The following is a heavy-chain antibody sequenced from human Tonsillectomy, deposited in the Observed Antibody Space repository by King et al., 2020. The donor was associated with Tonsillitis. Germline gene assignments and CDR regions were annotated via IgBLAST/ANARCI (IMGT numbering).Heavy chain of an antibody. Sequence: VQLVQSGGGVVQPGRSLRLSCAASGFTFSSYGMHWVRQAPGKGLEWVAGIWYDGSNKYYADSVKGRFTISRDNSKNTLYLQMNSLRAEDTAVYYCARDRCPKRGGSCYSNYYYYYGMDVWGQGTTVTVSS. D-gene: IGHD2-15*01. V-gene: IGHV3-33*01. CDR1: GFTFSSYG. J-gene: IGHJ6*02. CDR2: IWYDGSNK. CDR3: ARDRCPKRGGSCYSNYYYYYGMDV.